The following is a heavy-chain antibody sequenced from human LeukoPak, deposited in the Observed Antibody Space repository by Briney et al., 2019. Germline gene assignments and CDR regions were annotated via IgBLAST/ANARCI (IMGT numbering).Heavy chain of an antibody. CDR1: GFTFSSSA. V-gene: IGHV3-23*01. Sequence: GGSLRLSCAASGFTFSSSAMSWVRQAPGKGLEWVSSISSSGGTTYYADSVKGRFTISRDNSKNTLYLQMNSLRAEDTAVYYCAKDTYSSSWYEGHGFDYWGQGTLVTVSS. CDR3: AKDTYSSSWYEGHGFDY. D-gene: IGHD6-13*01. CDR2: ISSSGGTT. J-gene: IGHJ4*02.